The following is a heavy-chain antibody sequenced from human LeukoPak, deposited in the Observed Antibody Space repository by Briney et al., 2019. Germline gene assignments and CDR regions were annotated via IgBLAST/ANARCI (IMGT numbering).Heavy chain of an antibody. CDR1: GFTFSSYA. J-gene: IGHJ3*02. V-gene: IGHV3-23*01. CDR3: AVSSSWYVDAFDI. Sequence: PGGSLRLSCAASGFTFSSYAMSWVRQAPGKGLEWVSAISGSGGSTYYADSVKGRFTISRDNSKNTLYLQMNSLRAEDTAVYYCAVSSSWYVDAFDIWGQGTMVTVSS. CDR2: ISGSGGST. D-gene: IGHD6-13*01.